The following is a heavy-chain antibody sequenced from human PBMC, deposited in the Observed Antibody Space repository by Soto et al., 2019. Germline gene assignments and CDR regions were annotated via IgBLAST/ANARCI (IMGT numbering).Heavy chain of an antibody. J-gene: IGHJ4*02. CDR1: GFTFSSYA. V-gene: IGHV3-64*04. CDR3: AKDHEYIVLMVYNFDY. D-gene: IGHD2-8*01. CDR2: IRGNGDPP. Sequence: GGSLRLSCSASGFTFSSYAMHWVRQAPGKGLEYVSGIRGNGDPPFYADSVEGRFTISRDNSKNTLYLQMNSLRAEDTAVYYCAKDHEYIVLMVYNFDYWGQGTLVTVSS.